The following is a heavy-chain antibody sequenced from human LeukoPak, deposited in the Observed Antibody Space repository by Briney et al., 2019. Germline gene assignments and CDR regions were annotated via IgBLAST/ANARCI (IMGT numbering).Heavy chain of an antibody. CDR3: TRSAAWSRWAY. D-gene: IGHD2-2*01. V-gene: IGHV3-66*01. Sequence: GGCLRLSRVASGFTDNTNHMCRVRQAPGKGREWVSIINNADTTYYADSVKCRFTISTDNSENTLYLQVNSLRVQDTAVYYCTRSAAWSRWAYWGPGTLVTVSS. CDR1: GFTDNTNH. CDR2: INNADTT. J-gene: IGHJ4*02.